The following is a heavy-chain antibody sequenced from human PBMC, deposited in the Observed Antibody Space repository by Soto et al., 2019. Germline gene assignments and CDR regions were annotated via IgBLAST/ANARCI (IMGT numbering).Heavy chain of an antibody. J-gene: IGHJ6*03. D-gene: IGHD3-16*01. V-gene: IGHV1-18*01. CDR3: ARLGDDYYYYYMDV. CDR1: GYTFTSYA. CDR2: ISAYNGNT. Sequence: ASVKVSCKASGYTFTSYAISWVRQAPGQGLEWMGWISAYNGNTNYAQKLQGRVTMTTDTSTSTAYMELRSLRSDDTAVYYCARLGDDYYYYYMDVWGKGTTVTVSS.